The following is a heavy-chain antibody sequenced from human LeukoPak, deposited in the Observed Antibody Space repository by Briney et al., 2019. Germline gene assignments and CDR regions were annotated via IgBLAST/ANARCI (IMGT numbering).Heavy chain of an antibody. CDR2: IRQDGGLK. CDR3: AREIVGAIKSYFDY. Sequence: PGGSLRLSCTASGFTFSSYWMSWVRQAPGKGLEWVANIRQDGGLKHYVDSVKGRFTISRDNAENSLYLQMNSLRAEDTAVYYCAREIVGAIKSYFDYWGQGTWSPPPQ. CDR1: GFTFSSYW. V-gene: IGHV3-7*01. J-gene: IGHJ4*02. D-gene: IGHD1-26*01.